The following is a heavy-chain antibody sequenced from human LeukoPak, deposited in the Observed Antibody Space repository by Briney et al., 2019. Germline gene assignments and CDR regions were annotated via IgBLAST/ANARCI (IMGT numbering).Heavy chain of an antibody. CDR3: ARDCSGGSCYSGWGYYYGMDV. J-gene: IGHJ6*02. D-gene: IGHD2-15*01. V-gene: IGHV3-48*04. Sequence: GGSLRLSCAASGFTFSSYSMNWVRQAPGKGLEWVSYISSSSSTIYYADSVKGRFTTSRDNAKNSLYLQMNSLRAEDTAVYYCARDCSGGSCYSGWGYYYGMDVWGQGTTVTVSS. CDR1: GFTFSSYS. CDR2: ISSSSSTI.